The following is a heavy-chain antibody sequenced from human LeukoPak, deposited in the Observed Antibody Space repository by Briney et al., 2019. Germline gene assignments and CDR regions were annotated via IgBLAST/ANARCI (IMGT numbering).Heavy chain of an antibody. V-gene: IGHV4-34*01. CDR1: GGPFSGYY. CDR2: INHSGST. D-gene: IGHD5-18*01. Sequence: PSETLSLTCAVYGGPFSGYYWSWIRQPPGKGLEWIGEINHSGSTNYNPSLKSRVTISVDTSKNQFSLKLSSVTAADTAVYYCARGWDTADYWGQGTLVTVSS. J-gene: IGHJ4*02. CDR3: ARGWDTADY.